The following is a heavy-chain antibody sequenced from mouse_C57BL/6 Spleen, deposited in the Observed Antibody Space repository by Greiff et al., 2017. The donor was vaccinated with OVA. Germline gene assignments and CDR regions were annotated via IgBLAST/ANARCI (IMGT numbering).Heavy chain of an antibody. CDR2: IYPGSGST. CDR1: GYTFTSYW. J-gene: IGHJ3*01. CDR3: ARVNYWFAY. V-gene: IGHV1-55*01. Sequence: QVHMKQSGAELVKPGASVKMSCKASGYTFTSYWITWVKQRPGQGLEWIGDIYPGSGSTNYNEKFKSKATLTVDTSSSTAYMQLSSLTSEDSAVYYCARVNYWFAYWGQGTLVTVSA. D-gene: IGHD1-3*01.